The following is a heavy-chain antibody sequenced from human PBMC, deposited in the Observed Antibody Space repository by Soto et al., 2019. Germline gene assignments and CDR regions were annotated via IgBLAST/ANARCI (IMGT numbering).Heavy chain of an antibody. CDR3: AGGHTIFGRASLEVFGSGGAYYYYYGMDV. Sequence: GASVKVSCKASGYTFTGYYMHWVRQAPGQGLEWMGWINPNSGGTNYAQKFQGWVTMTRDTSISTAYMELSRLRSDDTAVYYCAGGHTIFGRASLEVFGSGGAYYYYYGMDVWGQGTTVTVSS. CDR2: INPNSGGT. CDR1: GYTFTGYY. J-gene: IGHJ6*02. D-gene: IGHD3-3*01. V-gene: IGHV1-2*04.